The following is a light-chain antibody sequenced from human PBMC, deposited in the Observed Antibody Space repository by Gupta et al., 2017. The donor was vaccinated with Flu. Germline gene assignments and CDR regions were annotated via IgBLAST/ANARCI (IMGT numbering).Light chain of an antibody. J-gene: IGKJ5*01. CDR1: QSLSSG. CDR2: KAS. V-gene: IGKV1-5*03. CDR3: QQDNSYSIT. Sequence: DIQMTQSPSTLSASVGARVTITCRASQSLSSGLAWYQQKPGKAPKLLIYKASSLESGVPSRFSGSGSGTEFTLTISSLQPDDCATYYCQQDNSYSITFGQGTQLEIK.